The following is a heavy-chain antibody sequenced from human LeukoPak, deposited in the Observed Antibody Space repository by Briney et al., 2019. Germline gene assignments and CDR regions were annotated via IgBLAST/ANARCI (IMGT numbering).Heavy chain of an antibody. CDR2: VYPGDSDT. CDR3: ARHPGSSRIDY. V-gene: IGHV5-51*01. Sequence: GESLQISCKGSGYSFTSYWIGWVRQMPGKGLEWMGIVYPGDSDTKYSPSFQGQVTISADKSISTAYLQWSSLKASDTAMYYCARHPGSSRIDYWGQGTLVTVSS. D-gene: IGHD2-2*01. J-gene: IGHJ4*02. CDR1: GYSFTSYW.